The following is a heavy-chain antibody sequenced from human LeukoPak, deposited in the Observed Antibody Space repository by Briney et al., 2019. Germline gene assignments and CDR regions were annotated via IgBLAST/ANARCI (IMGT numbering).Heavy chain of an antibody. J-gene: IGHJ3*02. CDR1: GFTFSSYA. V-gene: IGHV3-23*01. CDR3: AKYPGGNGAFDI. Sequence: GGFLRLSCAASGFTFSSYAMSWVRQAPGKGLEWVSAISGSGGSTYYADPVKGRFTISRDNSKNTLYLQMNSLRAEDTAVYYCAKYPGGNGAFDIWGQGTMVTVSS. D-gene: IGHD4-23*01. CDR2: ISGSGGST.